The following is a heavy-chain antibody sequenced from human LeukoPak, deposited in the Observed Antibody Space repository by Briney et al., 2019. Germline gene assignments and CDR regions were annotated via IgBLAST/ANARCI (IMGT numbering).Heavy chain of an antibody. CDR3: ARHAKAYGSSCDY. Sequence: GESLKISCKGSGYSFTTYWISWVRQMPGKGLEWMGRIDHSVSYTNYSPSFQGHVTISADKSFSTAYLQWTSLKASDTAMYYCARHAKAYGSSCDYWGQGTLVTVSA. D-gene: IGHD6-13*01. V-gene: IGHV5-10-1*01. J-gene: IGHJ4*02. CDR2: IDHSVSYT. CDR1: GYSFTTYW.